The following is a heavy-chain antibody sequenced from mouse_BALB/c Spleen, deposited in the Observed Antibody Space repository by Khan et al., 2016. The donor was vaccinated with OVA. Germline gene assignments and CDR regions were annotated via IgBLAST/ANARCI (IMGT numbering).Heavy chain of an antibody. J-gene: IGHJ1*01. V-gene: IGHV1S56*01. CDR1: GFTFINYY. Sequence: VELVESGPELVKPGASVKMSCKASGFTFINYYIHWVKQRPGQGLEWIGWIYPGDGRTKYNEKFKGKTTLTTDKSSSTTYMLLSSLTSEDSAIYFCAISYYGSFWYFDVWGAGTTVTVSS. CDR2: IYPGDGRT. D-gene: IGHD1-1*01. CDR3: AISYYGSFWYFDV.